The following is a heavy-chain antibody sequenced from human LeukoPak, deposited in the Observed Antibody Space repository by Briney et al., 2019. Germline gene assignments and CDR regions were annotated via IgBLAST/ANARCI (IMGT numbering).Heavy chain of an antibody. V-gene: IGHV3-74*01. CDR3: ARRSRDGNNNPFDH. D-gene: IGHD5-24*01. CDR1: GFTFSSYA. J-gene: IGHJ4*02. Sequence: PGGSLRLSCAASGFTFSSYAMSWVRQAPGKGPVWVSRITEDGGDTTYADSVKGRFTISRDNARNTLYLQMNSLRAEDTAVYYCARRSRDGNNNPFDHWGQGTPVTVSS. CDR2: ITEDGGDT.